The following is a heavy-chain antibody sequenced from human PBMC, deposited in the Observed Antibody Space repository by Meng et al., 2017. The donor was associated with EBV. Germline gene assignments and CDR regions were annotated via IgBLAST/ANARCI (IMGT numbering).Heavy chain of an antibody. CDR3: ASESGRGFTPDF. CDR2: LIPMSGAP. Sequence: QVTGEQSGAEVKRPGSSVKICCQTSGGPFRSDAVSWVRQGPGQGLEWLGGLIPMSGAPHYAQKFQDRVTITADEYTRTHYMELSSLRSDDTAMYYCASESGRGFTPDFWGQGTLVTVSS. CDR1: GGPFRSDA. D-gene: IGHD3-10*01. V-gene: IGHV1-69*01. J-gene: IGHJ4*02.